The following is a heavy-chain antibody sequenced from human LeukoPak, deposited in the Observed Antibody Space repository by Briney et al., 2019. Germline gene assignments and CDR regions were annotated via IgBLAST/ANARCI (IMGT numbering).Heavy chain of an antibody. CDR3: TTTGNTHYY. D-gene: IGHD1/OR15-1a*01. Sequence: GESLQISCQCSGYSFNNYWIGSLRQVPGKGLEYMGIIYPGDSDTRYSPSFKGQVTISADKSISTAYLQWSSLKASDTAMYHCTTTGNTHYYWGQGTLVTVSS. CDR1: GYSFNNYW. CDR2: IYPGDSDT. J-gene: IGHJ4*01. V-gene: IGHV5-51*01.